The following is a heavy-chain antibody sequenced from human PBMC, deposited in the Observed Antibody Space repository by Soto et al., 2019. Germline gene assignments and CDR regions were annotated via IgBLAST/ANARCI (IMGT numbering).Heavy chain of an antibody. CDR1: GLPFRNNE. J-gene: IGHJ6*03. CDR2: ISNNGAHT. Sequence: EAQLVESGGGLVQPGGSLRLSWAASGLPFRNNEIPGFAQAQGKGLNYVSGISNNGAHTDYAKSVKGRFTISRDNSENTLYLQMGSLRAEDMALYYCARRGYGSRWPNVYMDVWDKGTTVTVSS. CDR3: ARRGYGSRWPNVYMDV. V-gene: IGHV3-64*01. D-gene: IGHD6-13*01.